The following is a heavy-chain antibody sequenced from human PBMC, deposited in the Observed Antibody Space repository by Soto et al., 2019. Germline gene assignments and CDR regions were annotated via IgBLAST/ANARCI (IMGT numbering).Heavy chain of an antibody. J-gene: IGHJ6*03. CDR3: ARDGAGTISYYYYYMDV. V-gene: IGHV3-33*01. CDR1: GFTFSSYG. Sequence: QVQLVESGGGVVQPGRSLRLSCAASGFTFSSYGMHWVRQAPGKGLEWVAVIWYDGSNKYYADYVKGRFTISRDNSKNTLYLKMNSMRAEDTAVYYCARDGAGTISYYYYYMDVWGKGTTVTVSS. D-gene: IGHD3-3*01. CDR2: IWYDGSNK.